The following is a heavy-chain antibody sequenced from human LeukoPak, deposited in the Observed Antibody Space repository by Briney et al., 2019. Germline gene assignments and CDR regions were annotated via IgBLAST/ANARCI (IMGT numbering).Heavy chain of an antibody. Sequence: GGSLRLSCAASGFTFSSYGMHWVRQAPGKGLEWVAVIWYDGSNKYYADSVKGRFAISRDNSKNTLYLQMNSLRAEDTAVYYCAGRPYYYGSGSSDYWGQGTLVTVSS. V-gene: IGHV3-33*01. CDR1: GFTFSSYG. D-gene: IGHD3-10*01. CDR3: AGRPYYYGSGSSDY. J-gene: IGHJ4*02. CDR2: IWYDGSNK.